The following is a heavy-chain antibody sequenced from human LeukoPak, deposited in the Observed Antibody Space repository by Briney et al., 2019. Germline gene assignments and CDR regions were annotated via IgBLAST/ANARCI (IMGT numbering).Heavy chain of an antibody. Sequence: PSETLSLTCAVYGGSFSGYYWSWIRQPPGKGLEWIGEINHSGSTNYNPSLKSRVTISVDTSKNQFSLKLSSVTAADTAVYYCARGNYYGSGPATYWFDPWGQGTLVTVSS. CDR3: ARGNYYGSGPATYWFDP. J-gene: IGHJ5*02. V-gene: IGHV4-34*01. CDR2: INHSGST. CDR1: GGSFSGYY. D-gene: IGHD3-10*01.